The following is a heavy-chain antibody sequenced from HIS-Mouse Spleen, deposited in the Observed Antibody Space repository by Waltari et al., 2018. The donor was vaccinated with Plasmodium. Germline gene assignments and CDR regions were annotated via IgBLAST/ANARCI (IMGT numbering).Heavy chain of an antibody. J-gene: IGHJ2*01. CDR2: INHSGST. V-gene: IGHV4-34*01. Sequence: QVQLQQWGAGLLKPSETLSLTCAVYGGSFSGYYWSWIRQPPGKGLEWIGEINHSGSTKDNPSLKSRVTISVDTSKNQFSLKLSSVTAADTAVYYCARVTSSGVYWYFDLWGRGTLVTVSS. D-gene: IGHD3-3*01. CDR1: GGSFSGYY. CDR3: ARVTSSGVYWYFDL.